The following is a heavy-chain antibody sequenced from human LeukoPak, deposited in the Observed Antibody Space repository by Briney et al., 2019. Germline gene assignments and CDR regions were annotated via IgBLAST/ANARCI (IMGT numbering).Heavy chain of an antibody. J-gene: IGHJ3*02. Sequence: PGGSLRLPCAASGFTLSNYEINWVPQAPAKGLEWLSYIDSSGGSKFYADSVTGRFTVSRDNAKNSLYLQLNSLRVEDTALYYCARETPTIKGDAFDIWGQGTMVTVSS. CDR3: ARETPTIKGDAFDI. D-gene: IGHD5-12*01. V-gene: IGHV3-48*03. CDR2: IDSSGGSK. CDR1: GFTLSNYE.